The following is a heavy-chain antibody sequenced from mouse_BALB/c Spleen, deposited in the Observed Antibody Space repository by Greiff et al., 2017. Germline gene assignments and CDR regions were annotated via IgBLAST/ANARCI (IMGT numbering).Heavy chain of an antibody. D-gene: IGHD2-1*01. CDR2: ISSGGSYT. CDR3: ARDRGNYGNYDWYFDV. CDR1: GFTFSSYA. J-gene: IGHJ1*01. V-gene: IGHV5-9-4*01. Sequence: DVMLVESGGGLVKPGGSLKLSCAASGFTFSSYAMSWVRESPEKRLEWVAEISSGGSYTYYPDTVTGRFTISRDNAKNTLYLEMSSLRSEDTAMYYCARDRGNYGNYDWYFDVWGAGTTVTVSS.